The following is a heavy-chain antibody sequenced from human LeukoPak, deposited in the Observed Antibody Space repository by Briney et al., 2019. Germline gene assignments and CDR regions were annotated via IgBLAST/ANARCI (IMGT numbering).Heavy chain of an antibody. CDR3: ARGRGLASRSWLDP. CDR1: GFMFSGYA. V-gene: IGHV3-30*04. Sequence: PGGSLRLSCVASGFMFSGYAMHWVRQAPGEGLEWVAVMSFDGSHQYYADALKGRFSISRDNSKNTLYLQMNSLKPDDTAIYYCARGRGLASRSWLDPWGQGSLVTVSS. D-gene: IGHD3-16*01. CDR2: MSFDGSHQ. J-gene: IGHJ5*02.